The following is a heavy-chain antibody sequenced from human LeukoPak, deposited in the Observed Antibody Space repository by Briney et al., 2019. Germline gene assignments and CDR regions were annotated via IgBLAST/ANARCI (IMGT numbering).Heavy chain of an antibody. D-gene: IGHD3-9*01. Sequence: PSETLSLTCTVSGGSISSTAYYWAWIRQPPGKGLEWIGSIYYSGSTYYNPSLKSRVTIFVDTSKNQFSLKVTSVTAADTAVYYCARVNPGLRYFGYWGQGTLVTVSS. CDR1: GGSISSTAYY. V-gene: IGHV4-39*01. CDR3: ARVNPGLRYFGY. J-gene: IGHJ4*02. CDR2: IYYSGST.